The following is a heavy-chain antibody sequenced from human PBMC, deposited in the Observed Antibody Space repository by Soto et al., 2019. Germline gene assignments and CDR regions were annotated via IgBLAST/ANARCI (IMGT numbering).Heavy chain of an antibody. Sequence: LSLTCTVSGVSISSGDYYWSWIRQPPGKGLEWIGYIYYSGSTYYNPSLKSRVTMSVDTSKKQFSLKLSSVTAADTAVYYCAVTTLTSTWFDPWGHGTLVTVSS. CDR3: AVTTLTSTWFDP. D-gene: IGHD4-17*01. CDR1: GVSISSGDYY. CDR2: IYYSGST. V-gene: IGHV4-30-4*01. J-gene: IGHJ5*02.